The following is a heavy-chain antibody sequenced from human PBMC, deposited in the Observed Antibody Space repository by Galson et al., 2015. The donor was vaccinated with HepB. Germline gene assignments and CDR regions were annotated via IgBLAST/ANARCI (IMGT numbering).Heavy chain of an antibody. J-gene: IGHJ4*02. V-gene: IGHV3-30-3*02. CDR3: AKIMGGYPGWGLVDY. CDR1: GFTFSTYT. D-gene: IGHD5-12*01. CDR2: ISYDGNNE. Sequence: SLRLSCAASGFTFSTYTMHWVRQAPGKGLEWVAIISYDGNNEYYADSVKGRFTISRDNSKNTLYLQMNSLRAEDTAVYYCAKIMGGYPGWGLVDYWGQGTLVTVSS.